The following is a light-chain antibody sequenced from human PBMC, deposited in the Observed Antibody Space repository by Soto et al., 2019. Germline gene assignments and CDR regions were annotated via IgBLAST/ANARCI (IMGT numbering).Light chain of an antibody. J-gene: IGKJ2*01. CDR1: QSVRSY. CDR3: QQRGTWYT. V-gene: IGKV3-11*01. CDR2: DAS. Sequence: EIVLTQSPATLSLSPGERATLSCRASQSVRSYLAWYQQKPGQAPRLLIYDASNRATGIPARFSGSGSGTDFTLTISSLEPDDFAVYYCQQRGTWYTFGQGTKLEIK.